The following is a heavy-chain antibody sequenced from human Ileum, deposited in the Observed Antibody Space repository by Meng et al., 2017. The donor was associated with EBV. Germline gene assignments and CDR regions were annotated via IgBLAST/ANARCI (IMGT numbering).Heavy chain of an antibody. V-gene: IGHV1-3*01. CDR3: ARDYDILTGYYNVMGWFDP. J-gene: IGHJ5*02. Sequence: QVQLVQAGAGGKKAGASVKVSCKASGYTFTSYAMHWVRQAPGQRLEWMGWINAGNGNTKYSQKFQGRVTITRDTSASTAYMELSSLRSEDTAVYYCARDYDILTGYYNVMGWFDPWGQGTLVTVSS. D-gene: IGHD3-9*01. CDR1: GYTFTSYA. CDR2: INAGNGNT.